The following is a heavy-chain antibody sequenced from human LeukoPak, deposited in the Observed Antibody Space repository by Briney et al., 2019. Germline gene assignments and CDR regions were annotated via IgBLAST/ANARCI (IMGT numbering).Heavy chain of an antibody. Sequence: ASVKVSCKASGYTFTSYDISWVRQATGQGLEWMGWMNPNSGNTGYAQKFQGRVTMTRNTSISTAYMELSSLRAEDTAVYYCARLLTGYYYYYYYMDVWGKGTTVTVSS. J-gene: IGHJ6*03. CDR2: MNPNSGNT. CDR1: GYTFTSYD. CDR3: ARLLTGYYYYYYYMDV. D-gene: IGHD3-9*01. V-gene: IGHV1-8*01.